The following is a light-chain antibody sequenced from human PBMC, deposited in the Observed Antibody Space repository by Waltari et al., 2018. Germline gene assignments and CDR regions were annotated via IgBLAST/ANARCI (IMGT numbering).Light chain of an antibody. CDR1: QSISTH. CDR3: QQSYNTPRT. J-gene: IGKJ3*01. V-gene: IGKV1-39*01. Sequence: DIQMTQSPSSLSASVGDRVSITCRASQSISTHLNWYQQKPGKAPKLLIYAASNLQSGVPSRFSGRGSETDFTLTISSLQPEDFAVYYCQQSYNTPRTFGPGTKADIK. CDR2: AAS.